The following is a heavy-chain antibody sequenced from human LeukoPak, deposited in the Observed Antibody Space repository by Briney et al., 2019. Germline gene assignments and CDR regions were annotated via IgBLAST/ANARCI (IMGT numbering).Heavy chain of an antibody. J-gene: IGHJ4*02. D-gene: IGHD1-7*01. V-gene: IGHV3-48*02. CDR1: GFTFSTYW. CDR3: ASSRNYRFDY. CDR2: ITASGTAM. Sequence: GGSLRLSCSASGFTFSTYWMNWVRQAPGKGLEWVSHITASGTAMFYADSVKGRFTISRDNAKNSLYLQMNSLRDEDTAVYYCASSRNYRFDYWGQGTLVTVSS.